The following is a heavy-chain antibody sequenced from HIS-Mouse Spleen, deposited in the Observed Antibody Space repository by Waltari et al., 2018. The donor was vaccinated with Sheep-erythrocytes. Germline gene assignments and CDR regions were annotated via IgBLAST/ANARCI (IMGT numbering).Heavy chain of an antibody. CDR2: IYSSGST. Sequence: QVQLQESGPGLVKPSQTLSLTCTVSGGSISSGGYYWSWIRQHPGKGLEWIGYIYSSGSTYYNPSLKRRVTRSGATSKNQFSLKLSSVTAADTAVYYCARALIITMVRGVTSNWFDPWGQGTLVTVSS. D-gene: IGHD3-10*01. J-gene: IGHJ5*02. CDR3: ARALIITMVRGVTSNWFDP. CDR1: GGSISSGGYY. V-gene: IGHV4-31*03.